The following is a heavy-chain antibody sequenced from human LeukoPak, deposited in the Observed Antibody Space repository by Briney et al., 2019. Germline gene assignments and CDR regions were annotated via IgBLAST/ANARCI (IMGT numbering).Heavy chain of an antibody. V-gene: IGHV3-23*01. J-gene: IGHJ4*02. Sequence: GSLRLSCAASAFTFSSYAMSWVRQAPGKGLEWVSGISGSGGSTYYADSVKGRFTISRDNSKNTLYLQMNSLRAEDTAVYYCAKLPYYDILTGFYFDSWGQGTLVTVSS. CDR3: AKLPYYDILTGFYFDS. CDR1: AFTFSSYA. D-gene: IGHD3-9*01. CDR2: ISGSGGST.